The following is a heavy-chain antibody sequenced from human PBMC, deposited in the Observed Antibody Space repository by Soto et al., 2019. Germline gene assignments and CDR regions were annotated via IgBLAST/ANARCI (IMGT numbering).Heavy chain of an antibody. D-gene: IGHD3-3*01. Sequence: SQTLSLTCAISGDSVSSNSAVWNWIRQSPSRGLEWLGRIYYRSSWSYDYAVSVRSRITINPDTSKNQFSLQLRSVTPEDTALYFCVREMKVVSGTRGTFDAWGQGTLVTVSS. J-gene: IGHJ4*02. V-gene: IGHV6-1*01. CDR2: IYYRSSWSY. CDR1: GDSVSSNSAV. CDR3: VREMKVVSGTRGTFDA.